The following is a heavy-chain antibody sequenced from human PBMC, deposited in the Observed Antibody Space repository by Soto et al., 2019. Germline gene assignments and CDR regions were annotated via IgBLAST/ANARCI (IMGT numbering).Heavy chain of an antibody. V-gene: IGHV1-69*06. CDR3: GRLIGEGYGATYAFPY. CDR2: IFPLFGTT. Sequence: ASVKVSCKTCGGTFNNYASSWVRQTPGQGLEWMGGIFPLFGTTNYAQKFEDRVTITADKYTGTVYMELRSLKYEDTAVYYCGRLIGEGYGATYAFPYCGQATLVTVSS. D-gene: IGHD3-10*01. J-gene: IGHJ4*02. CDR1: GGTFNNYA.